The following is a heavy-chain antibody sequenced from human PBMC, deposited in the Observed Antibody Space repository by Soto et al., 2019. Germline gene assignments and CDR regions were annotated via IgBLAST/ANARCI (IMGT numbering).Heavy chain of an antibody. D-gene: IGHD6-13*01. Sequence: PGGSLRLSCAASGFTFSNYWMNWVRQAPGKGLEWVANIKQDGSEKYYVDSVRGRFTISRDNAKNSLYLQMNSLRAEDTAVYYCARGEYSSFDDWGQGILVTVSS. CDR1: GFTFSNYW. CDR3: ARGEYSSFDD. J-gene: IGHJ4*02. V-gene: IGHV3-7*01. CDR2: IKQDGSEK.